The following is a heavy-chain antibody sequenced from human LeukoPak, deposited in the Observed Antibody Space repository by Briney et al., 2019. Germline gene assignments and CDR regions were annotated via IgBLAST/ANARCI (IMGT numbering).Heavy chain of an antibody. CDR1: GFTFSSYS. J-gene: IGHJ5*02. V-gene: IGHV3-21*01. Sequence: GGSLRLSCAASGFTFSSYSMNWVRQAPGKGLEWVSSISSSSSYIYYADSVKGRFTISRDNAKNSLYLQMNSLRAEDTAVYYCARVGYDFWSGYYTWFDPWGQGTLVAVSS. D-gene: IGHD3-3*01. CDR3: ARVGYDFWSGYYTWFDP. CDR2: ISSSSSYI.